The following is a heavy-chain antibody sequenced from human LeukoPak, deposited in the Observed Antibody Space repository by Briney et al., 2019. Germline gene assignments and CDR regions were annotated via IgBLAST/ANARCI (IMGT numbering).Heavy chain of an antibody. CDR1: GFTFSTYG. J-gene: IGHJ6*03. CDR2: ISGSGGST. V-gene: IGHV3-23*01. Sequence: PGGSLRLSCEASGFTFSTYGMSWVRQAPGKGLEWVSAISGSGGSTYYADSVKGRVTISRDNSKNTLYLQMNSLRAEDTAVYYCAKGRGWEASYYYYYMDVWGKGTTVTISS. CDR3: AKGRGWEASYYYYYMDV. D-gene: IGHD1-26*01.